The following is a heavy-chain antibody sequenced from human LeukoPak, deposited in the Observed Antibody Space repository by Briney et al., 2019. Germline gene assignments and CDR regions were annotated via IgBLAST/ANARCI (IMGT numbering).Heavy chain of an antibody. CDR3: AKEIRYFDWLSPFDY. Sequence: GGSLRPSCAASGFTFSSYGMHWVRQARGKGLEWVAFIRYDGSNKYYADSVRGRFTISRDNSKKKLYLQMNSLRAEETAVYYCAKEIRYFDWLSPFDYWGQGTPVTVSS. CDR1: GFTFSSYG. J-gene: IGHJ4*02. CDR2: IRYDGSNK. V-gene: IGHV3-30*02. D-gene: IGHD3-9*01.